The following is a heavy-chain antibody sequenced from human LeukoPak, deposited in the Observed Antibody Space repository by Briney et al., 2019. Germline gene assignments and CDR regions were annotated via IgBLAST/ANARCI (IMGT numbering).Heavy chain of an antibody. Sequence: GGSLRLSCAASGFTFSSYWMSWVRQAPGKGLEWVANIKQDGSEKYYVDSAKGRFTVSRDNAKNSLYLQMNSLRAEDTAVYYCARVYRSSSGYCFDFWGQGTLVTVSS. V-gene: IGHV3-7*01. CDR2: IKQDGSEK. J-gene: IGHJ4*02. CDR3: ARVYRSSSGYCFDF. CDR1: GFTFSSYW. D-gene: IGHD6-13*01.